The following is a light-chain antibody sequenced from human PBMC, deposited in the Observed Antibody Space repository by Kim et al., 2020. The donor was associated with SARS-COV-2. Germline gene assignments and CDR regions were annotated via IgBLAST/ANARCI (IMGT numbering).Light chain of an antibody. J-gene: IGKJ2*01. V-gene: IGKV1-33*01. CDR2: DAS. CDR3: QQYNYLPYT. CDR1: QDSRKN. Sequence: DVQMTQSPSSLSASVGDRVTITCQASQDSRKNLNWFQQKPGKAPKLLIYDASNVETGVPSRFSGSGSGTDFTFSISSLQPEDSATYYCQQYNYLPYTFGQGTKLEIK.